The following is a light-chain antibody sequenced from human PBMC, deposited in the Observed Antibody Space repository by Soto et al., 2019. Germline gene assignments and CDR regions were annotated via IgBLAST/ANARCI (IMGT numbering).Light chain of an antibody. Sequence: EIVLTQSPGTLSLYPGERATLSCRASQSVSSSYLAWYQQKPGQAPRLLIYGASSRATGIPDRFSGSGSGTDFTLTISRLEREDIAVYYGRWCGSLLTFGGGTKVDI. V-gene: IGKV3-20*01. CDR2: GAS. J-gene: IGKJ4*01. CDR1: QSVSSSY. CDR3: RWCGSLLT.